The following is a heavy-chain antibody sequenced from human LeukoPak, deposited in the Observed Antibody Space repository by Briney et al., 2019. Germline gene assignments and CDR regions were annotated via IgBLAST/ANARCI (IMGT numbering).Heavy chain of an antibody. Sequence: PSETLSLTCAVYGGSFSGYYWGWIRQPPGKGLEWIGEINHSGSTNYNPSLKSRVTISVDTSKNQFSLKLSSVTAADTAVYYCARGARYFDWLLYNAFDIWGQGTMVTVSS. CDR3: ARGARYFDWLLYNAFDI. V-gene: IGHV4-34*01. CDR1: GGSFSGYY. J-gene: IGHJ3*02. CDR2: INHSGST. D-gene: IGHD3-9*01.